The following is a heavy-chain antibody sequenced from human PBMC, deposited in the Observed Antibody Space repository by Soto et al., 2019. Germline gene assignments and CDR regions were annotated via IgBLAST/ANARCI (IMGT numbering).Heavy chain of an antibody. J-gene: IGHJ4*02. D-gene: IGHD3-16*02. CDR1: GFTFRSFA. CDR2: ITGSGGST. V-gene: IGHV3-23*01. Sequence: PGGSLRLSCVASGFTFRSFAMSWVRQAPGKGLEWVSGITGSGGSTYSADSVKGRFTISRDNSGNTLYLQMNSLRAEDTAVYYCAKAGLRLEELSKRGPFDYWGQGSLVTVSS. CDR3: AKAGLRLEELSKRGPFDY.